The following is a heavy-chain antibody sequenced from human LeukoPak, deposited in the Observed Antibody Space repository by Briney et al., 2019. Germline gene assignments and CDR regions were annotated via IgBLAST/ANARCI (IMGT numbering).Heavy chain of an antibody. CDR3: ARGVSQYSSSFTAWFDP. D-gene: IGHD6-13*01. J-gene: IGHJ5*02. Sequence: ASVKVSCKASGGTFSTYAISWVRQAPGQGLEWMGGIIPMFGTADYAQKFQGRVTITADESTSTAYMELSSLRSEDTAVYYCARGVSQYSSSFTAWFDPWGQGTLVTVSS. V-gene: IGHV1-69*13. CDR1: GGTFSTYA. CDR2: IIPMFGTA.